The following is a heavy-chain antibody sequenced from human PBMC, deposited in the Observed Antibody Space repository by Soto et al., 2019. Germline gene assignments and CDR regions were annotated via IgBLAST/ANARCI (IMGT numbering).Heavy chain of an antibody. CDR1: GGSMRSDDYC. Sequence: SETPSLTCTVSGGSMRSDDYCWSWIRHHPGKGLEWIGYICHSGNTYYNPSLKDRVTISVDTSKNQFSLKLTSVTAADTAVYYCARDRALAGLIDVWGQGTTVTVSS. CDR3: ARDRALAGLIDV. J-gene: IGHJ6*02. V-gene: IGHV4-31*03. CDR2: ICHSGNT. D-gene: IGHD6-19*01.